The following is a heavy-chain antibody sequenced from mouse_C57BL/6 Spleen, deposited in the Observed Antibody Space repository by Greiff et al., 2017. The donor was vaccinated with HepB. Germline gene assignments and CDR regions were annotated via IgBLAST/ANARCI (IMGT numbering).Heavy chain of an antibody. CDR2: INPNNGGT. CDR1: GYTFTDYN. D-gene: IGHD4-1*01. CDR3: ARRENWDEGAWFAY. Sequence: EVQLQQSGPELVKPGASVKMSCKASGYTFTDYNMHWVKQSHGKSLEWIGYINPNNGGTSYNQKFKGKATLTVNKSSSTAYMELRSLTSEDSAVYYCARRENWDEGAWFAYWGQGTLVTVSA. V-gene: IGHV1-22*01. J-gene: IGHJ3*01.